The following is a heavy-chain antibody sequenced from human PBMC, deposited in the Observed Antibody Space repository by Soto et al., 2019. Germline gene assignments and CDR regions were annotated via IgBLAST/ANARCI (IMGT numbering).Heavy chain of an antibody. CDR1: GGSISSSSYY. V-gene: IGHV4-39*01. CDR3: ARRVVVVAAANWFDP. J-gene: IGHJ5*02. D-gene: IGHD2-15*01. CDR2: IYYSGST. Sequence: SETLSLTCTVSGGSISSSSYYWGWIRQPPGKGLEWIGSIYYSGSTYYNPSLKSRVTISVDTSKNQFSLKLSSVTAADTAVYYCARRVVVVAAANWFDPWGQGTLVTVS.